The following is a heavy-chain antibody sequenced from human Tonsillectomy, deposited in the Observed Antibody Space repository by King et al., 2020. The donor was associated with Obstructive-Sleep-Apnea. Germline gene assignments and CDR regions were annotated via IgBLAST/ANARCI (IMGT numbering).Heavy chain of an antibody. CDR3: AHRPAPGPDAAFDV. J-gene: IGHJ3*01. Sequence: ITLKESGPTLVKPTQTLTLTCAFSGFSRSTSGVSVGWIRQPPGKALWCLSLIFLGEYKRYRPSLKSRLTITKDTPKNQVAFTMTNIDPVDTATYYCAHRPAPGPDAAFDVWGQGTMVTVSS. V-gene: IGHV2-5*02. CDR2: IFLGEYK. CDR1: GFSRSTSGVS.